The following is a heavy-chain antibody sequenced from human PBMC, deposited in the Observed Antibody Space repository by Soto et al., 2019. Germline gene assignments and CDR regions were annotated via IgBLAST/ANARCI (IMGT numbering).Heavy chain of an antibody. CDR3: ARDRVQMVDGMDV. D-gene: IGHD2-15*01. CDR1: GVTFSNNG. CDR2: IWYDGINK. V-gene: IGHV3-33*01. J-gene: IGHJ6*02. Sequence: QVPLVESGGGVVQPGRSLRLSCAASGVTFSNNGMHWVRQAPGKGLEWVAVIWYDGINKYYADSVKRRFLISRDNSKNTVYLQMNSLRAEDTAVDYCARDRVQMVDGMDVWGQGTKVTVSS.